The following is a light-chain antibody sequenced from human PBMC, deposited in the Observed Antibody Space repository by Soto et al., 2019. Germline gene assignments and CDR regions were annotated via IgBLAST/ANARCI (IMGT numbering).Light chain of an antibody. Sequence: EIVMTQSPVTLSVSPGERATLSCRASQSVRRNLAWYQQKPGQAPRLLISGASTRATGIPARFSGSGSGTDFTLTISRLEPEDFAVYYCQQYGNSPQTFGQGTKVDIK. CDR3: QQYGNSPQT. V-gene: IGKV3-15*01. CDR2: GAS. J-gene: IGKJ1*01. CDR1: QSVRRN.